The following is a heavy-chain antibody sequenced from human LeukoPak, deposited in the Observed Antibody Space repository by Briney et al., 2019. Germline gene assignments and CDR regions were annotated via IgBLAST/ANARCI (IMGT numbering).Heavy chain of an antibody. D-gene: IGHD2-2*01. Sequence: PGGSLRLSCAASGFTFSTYSMNWVRQAPGKGLEWVAVISYDGSNKYYADSVKGRFTISRDNSKNTLYLQMNSLRAEDTAVYYCARDGGIDIVVVPAAYYYFDYWGQGTLVTVSS. V-gene: IGHV3-30*03. J-gene: IGHJ4*02. CDR2: ISYDGSNK. CDR3: ARDGGIDIVVVPAAYYYFDY. CDR1: GFTFSTYS.